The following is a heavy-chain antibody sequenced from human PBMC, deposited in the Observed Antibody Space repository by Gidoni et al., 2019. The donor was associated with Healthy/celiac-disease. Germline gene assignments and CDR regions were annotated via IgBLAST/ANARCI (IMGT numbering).Heavy chain of an antibody. V-gene: IGHV4-59*08. CDR1: GGSISSYY. CDR2: IYYSGST. J-gene: IGHJ5*02. Sequence: QVQLQESGPGLVKPSETLSLTCTVPGGSISSYYWSWIRQPPGKGLEWIGYIYYSGSTNYNPSLKSRVTISVDTSKNQFSLKLSSVTAADTAVYYCARHGVSGRSWFDPWGQGTLVTVSS. D-gene: IGHD3-16*01. CDR3: ARHGVSGRSWFDP.